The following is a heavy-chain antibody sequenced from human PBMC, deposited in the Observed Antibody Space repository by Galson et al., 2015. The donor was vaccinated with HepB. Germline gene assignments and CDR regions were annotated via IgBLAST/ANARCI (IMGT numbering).Heavy chain of an antibody. Sequence: SLRLSCAASGFTFSSYAMHWVRQAPGKGLEWVAVISYDGSNKYYADSVKGRFTISRDNSKNTLYLQMNSLRAEDTAVYYCARGFVLGMYSSSPGGNWFDPWGQGTLVTVSS. CDR3: ARGFVLGMYSSSPGGNWFDP. D-gene: IGHD6-6*01. CDR2: ISYDGSNK. J-gene: IGHJ5*02. CDR1: GFTFSSYA. V-gene: IGHV3-30*04.